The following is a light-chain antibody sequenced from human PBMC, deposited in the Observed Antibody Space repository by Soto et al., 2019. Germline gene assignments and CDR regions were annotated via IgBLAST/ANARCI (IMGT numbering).Light chain of an antibody. J-gene: IGLJ1*01. CDR3: CSHAASYTYV. CDR1: SSDVGGYNY. V-gene: IGLV2-11*01. Sequence: QSVLTQPRSVSGSPGQSVTISCTGTSSDVGGYNYVSWYQQRPGKAPKLMIYDVSRRPSGVPGRFSGSKSGNTASLTISGLQAEDEAEYFCCSHAASYTYVFGPGTKATVL. CDR2: DVS.